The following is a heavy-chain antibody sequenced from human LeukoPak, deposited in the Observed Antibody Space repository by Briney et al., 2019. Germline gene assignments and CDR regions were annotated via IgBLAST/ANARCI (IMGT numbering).Heavy chain of an antibody. V-gene: IGHV3-7*01. CDR2: IKQDGSEK. D-gene: IGHD5-12*01. Sequence: PGGSLRLSCAASGFTFSSYWMSWVRQAPGKGLEWAANIKQDGSEKYYVDSVKGRFTISRDNAKNSLYLQMNSLRAEDTAVYYCARIFFSGYDLYFDYWGQGTLVTVSS. J-gene: IGHJ4*02. CDR3: ARIFFSGYDLYFDY. CDR1: GFTFSSYW.